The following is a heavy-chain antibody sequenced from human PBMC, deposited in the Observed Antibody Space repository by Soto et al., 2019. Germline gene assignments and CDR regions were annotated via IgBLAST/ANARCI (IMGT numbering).Heavy chain of an antibody. CDR1: GFTFSLYT. CDR2: ISPSNTTI. V-gene: IGHV3-48*04. J-gene: IGHJ4*02. D-gene: IGHD4-4*01. Sequence: GGSLRLSCEASGFTFSLYTMNWVRQAPGKGLEWLSYISPSNTTIYYADSVKGRFTISRDNAKNSLHLQMNSLRAEDTAVYYCARGSVTAHRFDYWGQGTLVTVSS. CDR3: ARGSVTAHRFDY.